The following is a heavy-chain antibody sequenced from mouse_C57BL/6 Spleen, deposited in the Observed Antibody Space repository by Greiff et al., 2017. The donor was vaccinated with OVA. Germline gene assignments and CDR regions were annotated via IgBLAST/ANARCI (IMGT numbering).Heavy chain of an antibody. CDR1: GFTFSDYG. CDR2: ISSGSSTI. CDR3: ARSLADDV. Sequence: EVKVEESGGGLVKPGGSLKLSCAASGFTFSDYGMHWVRQAPEKGLEWIAYISSGSSTIYYADTVKGRFTISRDNAKNTLFLQMTSLRSEDTAMYYCARSLADDVWGTGTTVTVSS. D-gene: IGHD1-1*01. J-gene: IGHJ1*03. V-gene: IGHV5-17*01.